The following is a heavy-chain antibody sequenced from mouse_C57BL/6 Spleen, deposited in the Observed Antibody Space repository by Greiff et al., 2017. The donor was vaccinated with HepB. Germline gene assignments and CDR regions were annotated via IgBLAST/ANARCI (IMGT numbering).Heavy chain of an antibody. CDR2: IDPSDSYT. J-gene: IGHJ1*03. CDR3: ARATMITRWYFDV. D-gene: IGHD2-4*01. V-gene: IGHV1-50*01. Sequence: QVHVKQPGAELVKPGASVKLSCKTSGYTFTSYWMQWVKQRPGQGLEWIGEIDPSDSYTNYNQKFKVKATLTVDTSSSTAYMQLSSLTSEDSAVYYCARATMITRWYFDVWGTGTTVTVSS. CDR1: GYTFTSYW.